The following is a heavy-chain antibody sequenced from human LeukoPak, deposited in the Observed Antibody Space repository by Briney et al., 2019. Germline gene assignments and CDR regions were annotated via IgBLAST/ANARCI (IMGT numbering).Heavy chain of an antibody. Sequence: PGGSLRLSCTASGFTFGDYAMSWVRQAPGKGLEWVGFIRSKAYGGTTEYAASVKGRFTISRDDSKSIAYLQMNSLKTEDTAVYYCTSSGKYSSGWGYYYYMDVWGKGTTVTISS. V-gene: IGHV3-49*04. CDR2: IRSKAYGGTT. CDR1: GFTFGDYA. CDR3: TSSGKYSSGWGYYYYMDV. D-gene: IGHD6-19*01. J-gene: IGHJ6*03.